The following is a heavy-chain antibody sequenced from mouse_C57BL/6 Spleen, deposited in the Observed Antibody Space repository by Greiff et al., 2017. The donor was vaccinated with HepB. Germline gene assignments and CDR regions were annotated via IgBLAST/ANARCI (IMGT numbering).Heavy chain of an antibody. CDR3: AKNCYGSTLYAMDY. CDR2: IWRGGST. J-gene: IGHJ4*01. CDR1: GFSLTSYG. Sequence: VKLMESGPGLVQPSQRLSITCTVSGFSLTSYGVHWVRQSPGKGLEWLGVIWRGGSTDYNAAFMSRLSITKDNSKSQVFFKMNSLQADDTAIYYCAKNCYGSTLYAMDYWGQGTSVTVSS. D-gene: IGHD1-1*01. V-gene: IGHV2-5*01.